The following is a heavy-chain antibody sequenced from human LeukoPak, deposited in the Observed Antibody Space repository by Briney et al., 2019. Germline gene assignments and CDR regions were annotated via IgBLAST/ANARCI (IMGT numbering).Heavy chain of an antibody. Sequence: SETLSLTCAVYGGSFSGYYWSWIRQPPGKGLEWIGEINHSGSTNYNPSLKSRVTISVDTSKNQISLKLSSVTAADTAVYYCARGRGSSFDPWGQGTLVTVSS. CDR3: ARGRGSSFDP. J-gene: IGHJ5*02. V-gene: IGHV4-34*01. D-gene: IGHD3-10*01. CDR2: INHSGST. CDR1: GGSFSGYY.